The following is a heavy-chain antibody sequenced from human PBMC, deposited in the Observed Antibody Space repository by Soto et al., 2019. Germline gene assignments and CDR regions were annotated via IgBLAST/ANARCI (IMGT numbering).Heavy chain of an antibody. CDR1: GFSFSSYS. D-gene: IGHD5-12*01. CDR3: VKDKYNGDDYDLMDV. V-gene: IGHV3-64D*06. CDR2: IRNDGTHT. Sequence: PGGSLILSCSASGFSFSSYSMHWGRQAPGKALEYVSAIRNDGTHTYYADSVRGRFTIFRDNSKNTLYLQMSSLRPEDTAVYYCVKDKYNGDDYDLMDVWGQRTSDTVSS. J-gene: IGHJ6*02.